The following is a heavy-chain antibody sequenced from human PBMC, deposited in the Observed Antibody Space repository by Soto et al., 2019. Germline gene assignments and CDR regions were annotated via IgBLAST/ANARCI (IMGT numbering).Heavy chain of an antibody. J-gene: IGHJ4*02. Sequence: GGSLRLSCAASAFTFSSYAMHWVRQAPGKGLEWVAVIWYDGSNKYYAVSVKGRFTIYRDNSKNTLYLQMNSLRAEDTAVYYCARTRGYSGYDYWGQGTLVTVSS. CDR2: IWYDGSNK. CDR3: ARTRGYSGYDY. D-gene: IGHD5-12*01. CDR1: AFTFSSYA. V-gene: IGHV3-33*01.